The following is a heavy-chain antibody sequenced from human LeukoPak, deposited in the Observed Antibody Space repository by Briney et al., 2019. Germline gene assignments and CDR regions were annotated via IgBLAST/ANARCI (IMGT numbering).Heavy chain of an antibody. D-gene: IGHD3-22*01. V-gene: IGHV4-34*01. CDR3: ARDAHYYDSSGQSDY. CDR1: GGSFSGYY. J-gene: IGHJ4*02. Sequence: KDSETLSLTCAVYGGSFSGYYWSWIRQPPGKGLEWIGEINHSGSTNYNPSLKSRVTISVDTSKNQFSLKLSSVTAADTAVYYCARDAHYYDSSGQSDYWGQGTLVTVSS. CDR2: INHSGST.